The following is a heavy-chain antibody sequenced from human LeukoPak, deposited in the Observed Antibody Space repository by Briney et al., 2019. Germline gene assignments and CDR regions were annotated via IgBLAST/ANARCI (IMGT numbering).Heavy chain of an antibody. CDR2: IYPGDSDT. V-gene: IGHV5-51*01. J-gene: IGHJ4*02. D-gene: IGHD2-2*01. CDR3: ARRYCSSTSCYFDF. Sequence: GESLKISCRGSGYSFTIYWIGWVRQMPGKGLEWMGMIYPGDSDTRYSPSFQGQVTISVDKSINTAYLQWSSLKASDTAIYYCARRYCSSTSCYFDFWGQGILVTVSS. CDR1: GYSFTIYW.